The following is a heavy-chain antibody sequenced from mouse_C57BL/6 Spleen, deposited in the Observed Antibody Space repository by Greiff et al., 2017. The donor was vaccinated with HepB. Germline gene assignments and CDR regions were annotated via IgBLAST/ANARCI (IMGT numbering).Heavy chain of an antibody. CDR1: GYAFSSSW. J-gene: IGHJ3*01. Sequence: QVQLKESGPELVKPGASVKISCKASGYAFSSSWMNWVKQRPGKGLEWIGRIYPGDGDTNYNGKFKGKATLTADKSSSTAYMQLSSLTSEDSAVYVCARSLNWAFAYGGQGTLVTVSA. CDR3: ARSLNWAFAY. D-gene: IGHD4-1*02. CDR2: IYPGDGDT. V-gene: IGHV1-82*01.